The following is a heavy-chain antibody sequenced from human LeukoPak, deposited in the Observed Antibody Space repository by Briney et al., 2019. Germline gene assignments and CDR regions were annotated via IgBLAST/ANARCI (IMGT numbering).Heavy chain of an antibody. J-gene: IGHJ4*02. CDR3: ARDLRQWLVLPGY. CDR2: INPNSGGT. D-gene: IGHD6-19*01. CDR1: GYTFTGYY. V-gene: IGHV1-2*06. Sequence: GASVKVSCKASGYTFTGYYMRWVRQAPGQGLEWMGRINPNSGGTNYAQKFQGRVTMTRDTSISTAYMELSRLRSDDTAVYYCARDLRQWLVLPGYWGQGTLVTVSS.